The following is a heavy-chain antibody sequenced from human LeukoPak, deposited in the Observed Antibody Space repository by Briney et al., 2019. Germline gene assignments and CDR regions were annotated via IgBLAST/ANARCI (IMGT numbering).Heavy chain of an antibody. CDR3: ARMSSSSNYFDY. J-gene: IGHJ4*02. D-gene: IGHD6-13*01. CDR2: IYHSGST. CDR1: GYSISSGYY. Sequence: SETLSLTCTVSGYSISSGYYWGWIRQPPGKGLGWIGSIYHSGSTYYNPSLKSRVTISVDTSKNQFSLKLSSVTAADTAVYYCARMSSSSNYFDYWGQGTLVTVSS. V-gene: IGHV4-38-2*02.